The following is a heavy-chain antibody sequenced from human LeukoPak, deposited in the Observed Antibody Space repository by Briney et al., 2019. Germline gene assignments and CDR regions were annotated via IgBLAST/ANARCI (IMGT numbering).Heavy chain of an antibody. CDR1: GFTFSSYG. V-gene: IGHV3-30*02. CDR3: AKDRGDYYYMDV. D-gene: IGHD3-16*01. CDR2: IRYDGSNK. Sequence: GGSLRLPCAASGFTFSSYGMHWVRQAPGKGLEWVAFIRYDGSNKYYADSVKGRFTISRDNSKNTLYLQMNSLRAEDTAVYYCAKDRGDYYYMDVWGKGTTVTVSS. J-gene: IGHJ6*03.